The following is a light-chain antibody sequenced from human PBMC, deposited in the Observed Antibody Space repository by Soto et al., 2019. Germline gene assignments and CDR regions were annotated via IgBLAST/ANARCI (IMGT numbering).Light chain of an antibody. Sequence: DIKMTQSPSSVSASVGDRVSITCRASQGISNWLAWYQQKPGKAPSLLIHAASSLQSGVPSRFSGSGYGTDFTLTISSLQPEDFATYFCQQANSLPVTFGAGTKVDIK. J-gene: IGKJ3*01. V-gene: IGKV1-12*01. CDR1: QGISNW. CDR2: AAS. CDR3: QQANSLPVT.